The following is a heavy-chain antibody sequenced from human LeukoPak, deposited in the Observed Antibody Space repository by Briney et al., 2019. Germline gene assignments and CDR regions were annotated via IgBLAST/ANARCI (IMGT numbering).Heavy chain of an antibody. J-gene: IGHJ2*01. CDR3: ARDPRWDTAMVTGPDDWYFDL. CDR2: IYYSGST. Sequence: SETLSLTCTVSGGSISSSSYYWGWIRQPPGKGLEWIGSIYYSGSTYYNPSLKSRVTISVDTSKNQFSLKLSSVTAADTAVYYCARDPRWDTAMVTGPDDWYFDLWGRGTLVIVSS. D-gene: IGHD5-18*01. V-gene: IGHV4-39*07. CDR1: GGSISSSSYY.